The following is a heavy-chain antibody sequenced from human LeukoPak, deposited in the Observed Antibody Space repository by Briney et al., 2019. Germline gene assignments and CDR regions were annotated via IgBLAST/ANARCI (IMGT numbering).Heavy chain of an antibody. CDR2: ISAYNGNT. V-gene: IGHV1-18*01. CDR1: GYTFTSYG. CDR3: ARDPDDNCSGGSCFRF. Sequence: GASVKVSCKASGYTFTSYGISWVRQAPGQGLEWMGWISAYNGNTNYAQKLQGRVTMTTDTSTSTAYMELRSLRSDDTAVYHCARDPDDNCSGGSCFRFWGQGTLVTVSS. D-gene: IGHD2-15*01. J-gene: IGHJ4*02.